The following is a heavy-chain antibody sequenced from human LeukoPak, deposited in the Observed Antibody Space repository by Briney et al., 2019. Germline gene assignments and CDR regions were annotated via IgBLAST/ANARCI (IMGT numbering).Heavy chain of an antibody. CDR1: GFTFSSYA. D-gene: IGHD1-26*01. V-gene: IGHV3-33*08. J-gene: IGHJ4*02. CDR3: ASNGATDGDY. Sequence: GGSLRLSCAASGFTFSSYAMSWVRQAPGKGLEWVAVIWYDGSNKYYADSVKGRFTISRDNSKNTLYLQMNSLRAEDTAVYYCASNGATDGDYWGQGTLVTVSS. CDR2: IWYDGSNK.